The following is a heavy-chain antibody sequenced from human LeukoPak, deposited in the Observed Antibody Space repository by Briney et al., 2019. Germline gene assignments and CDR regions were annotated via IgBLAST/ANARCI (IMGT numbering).Heavy chain of an antibody. V-gene: IGHV4-34*01. CDR2: INHSGST. D-gene: IGHD6-19*01. Sequence: SETLSLTCAVYGESFSGYYWSWIRQPPGKGLEWIGEINHSGSTNYNPSLKSRVTISVDTSKNQFSLKLSSVTAADTAVYYCARGQQWLVRKSMYVWGQGTTVTVSS. CDR3: ARGQQWLVRKSMYV. J-gene: IGHJ6*02. CDR1: GESFSGYY.